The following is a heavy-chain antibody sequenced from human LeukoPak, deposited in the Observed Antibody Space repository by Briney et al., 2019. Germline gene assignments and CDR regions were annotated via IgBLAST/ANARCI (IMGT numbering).Heavy chain of an antibody. CDR1: GGSISSSSYY. D-gene: IGHD4-11*01. CDR3: TSTYTRFSLYFDF. CDR2: IHYSGST. J-gene: IGHJ4*02. Sequence: PSETLSLTCTVSGGSISSSSYYWGWIRQPPVKGLEWIGSIHYSGSTYYNPSLKSRVTISIDTSRNQFSLKLSSVTAADTAVYFCTSTYTRFSLYFDFWGQGTLVTVSS. V-gene: IGHV4-39*07.